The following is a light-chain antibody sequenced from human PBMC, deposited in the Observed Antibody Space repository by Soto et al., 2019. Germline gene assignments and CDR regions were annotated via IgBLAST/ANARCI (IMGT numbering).Light chain of an antibody. CDR2: DAS. V-gene: IGKV1-33*01. CDR1: QDISNY. CDR3: QQYDNLPLT. Sequence: DIQMTQSPSSLSASVGDRVTITCQASQDISNYLNWYQQKPGKAPKLLIYDASNLETGVPSRFSKSGSGTDFTFTISSLQPEDIATYYCQQYDNLPLTFGGGPRWRSN. J-gene: IGKJ4*01.